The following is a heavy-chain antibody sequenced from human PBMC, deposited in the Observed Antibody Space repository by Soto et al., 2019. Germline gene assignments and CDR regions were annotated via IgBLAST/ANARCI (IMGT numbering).Heavy chain of an antibody. J-gene: IGHJ6*02. CDR2: ISRSGSST. D-gene: IGHD5-18*01. CDR1: GFNFSDYY. V-gene: IGHV3-11*01. Sequence: QVQLVESGGGLVKPGGSLRLSCAASGFNFSDYYMSWIRQAPGKGLEWVLYISRSGSSTYYADSVKGRFTISRDNAKNSLYLQMNSLRAEDTAVYYCARGSLGYSYGNYGMDVWGQGTTVTVSS. CDR3: ARGSLGYSYGNYGMDV.